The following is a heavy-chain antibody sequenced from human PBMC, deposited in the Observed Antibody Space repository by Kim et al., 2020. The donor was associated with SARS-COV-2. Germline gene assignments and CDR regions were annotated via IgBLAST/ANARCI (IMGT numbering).Heavy chain of an antibody. J-gene: IGHJ6*04. Sequence: VKGRFTISRDKSKNTLYLQMNRLRAEDTAVYYCAKDGRQQLVRNYYYGMDVWGKGTTVTVSS. V-gene: IGHV3-23*01. CDR3: AKDGRQQLVRNYYYGMDV. D-gene: IGHD6-13*01.